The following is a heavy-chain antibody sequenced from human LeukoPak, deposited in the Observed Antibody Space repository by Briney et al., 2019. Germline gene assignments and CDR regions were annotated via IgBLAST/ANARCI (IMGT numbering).Heavy chain of an antibody. CDR1: AYSSTSDW. D-gene: IGHD2-15*01. J-gene: IGHJ5*02. CDR3: ATGGGYCRGGDCYLNWFDP. CDR2: IYHGNSDT. Sequence: GESLKFSCKGSAYSSTSDWIGWVRQMPGKGLEWMGIIYHGNSDTTYSPSFQGHVTISADRSISTAYLQWSSLKASDTAMYYCATGGGYCRGGDCYLNWFDPWGQGTLVTVSS. V-gene: IGHV5-51*01.